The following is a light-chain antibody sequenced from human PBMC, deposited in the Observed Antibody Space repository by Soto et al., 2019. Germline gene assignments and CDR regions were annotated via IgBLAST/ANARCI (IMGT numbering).Light chain of an antibody. CDR3: QSYDDSLSVHYV. Sequence: QSVLTQPPSVSGAPGQRVTISCTGSSSNIGSTYDVQWYQQLPGTAPKLLIHGNTNRPSGVPDRFSGSKSGTSASLAITGLQAEDEADYYCQSYDDSLSVHYVFGTGTKVTVL. J-gene: IGLJ1*01. CDR1: SSNIGSTYD. V-gene: IGLV1-40*01. CDR2: GNT.